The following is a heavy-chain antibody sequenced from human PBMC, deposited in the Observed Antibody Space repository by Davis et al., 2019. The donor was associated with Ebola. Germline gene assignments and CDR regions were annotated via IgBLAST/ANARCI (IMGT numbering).Heavy chain of an antibody. CDR3: ARDFWEDY. Sequence: GGSLRLSCAASGFTFSSYAMHWVRQAPGKGLEWVAVISYDGSNKYYADSVKGRFTISRDNSKNSLYLQMNSLRAEDTAVYYCARDFWEDYWGQGTLVTVSS. CDR2: ISYDGSNK. J-gene: IGHJ4*02. CDR1: GFTFSSYA. V-gene: IGHV3-30-3*01. D-gene: IGHD1-26*01.